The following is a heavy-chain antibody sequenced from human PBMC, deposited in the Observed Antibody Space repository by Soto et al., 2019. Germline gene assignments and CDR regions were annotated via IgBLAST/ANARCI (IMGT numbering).Heavy chain of an antibody. CDR1: GGTFSSYA. CDR3: GSRTTGTKLGDYGMDV. D-gene: IGHD1-1*01. V-gene: IGHV1-69*12. J-gene: IGHJ6*02. Sequence: QVQLVQSGAEVKKPGSSVKVSCKASGGTFSSYAISWVLQAPGQGLEWMGGIIPIFGTANYAQKFQGRVTITADDSKSKAYMELSSLRSDDTAVYYCGSRTTGTKLGDYGMDVWGQGTTVTVSS. CDR2: IIPIFGTA.